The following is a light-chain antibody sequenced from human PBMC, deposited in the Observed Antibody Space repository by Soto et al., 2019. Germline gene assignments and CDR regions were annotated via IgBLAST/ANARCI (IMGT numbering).Light chain of an antibody. CDR3: CSSGCTPSYE. CDR2: EVN. V-gene: IGLV2-23*02. J-gene: IGLJ1*01. CDR1: SSNVGSYKL. Sequence: SALTQPASVSGSPGQSITISCTGTSSNVGSYKLVSWYQQHPGKAPKLMIFEVNKRPSGVSNRFSGSKSGNTASLTISGLKVEDEADYYCCSSGCTPSYEFGTGTKVTV.